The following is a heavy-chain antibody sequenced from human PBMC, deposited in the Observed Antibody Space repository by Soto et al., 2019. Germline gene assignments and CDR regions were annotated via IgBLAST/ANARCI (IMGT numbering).Heavy chain of an antibody. D-gene: IGHD3-10*01. V-gene: IGHV1-69*19. CDR1: GGTFNNYA. Sequence: QVQLVQSGAEMKKPGSSVKVSCQSSGGTFNNYAMNWVRQAPGQGPEWMGDISPMFGAANYAPKFQGRVTITADESTGTSYMQLSSLTSEDTALYFCAREVQVHTPAFVYWGQGTLVIVSS. CDR3: AREVQVHTPAFVY. J-gene: IGHJ4*02. CDR2: ISPMFGAA.